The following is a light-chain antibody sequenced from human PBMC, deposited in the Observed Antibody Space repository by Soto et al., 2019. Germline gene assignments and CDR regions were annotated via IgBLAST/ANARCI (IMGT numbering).Light chain of an antibody. V-gene: IGKV1-5*03. J-gene: IGKJ4*01. CDR2: KAS. Sequence: DIQMTQSPCTLSASVGDRATITCRASQSISSWLAWYQQKPGKAPKLLIYKASSLESGVPSKFSGSGSGTKFTLTISSLQPDDFATYYCQQYNSSPLTFGGGTKVEIK. CDR3: QQYNSSPLT. CDR1: QSISSW.